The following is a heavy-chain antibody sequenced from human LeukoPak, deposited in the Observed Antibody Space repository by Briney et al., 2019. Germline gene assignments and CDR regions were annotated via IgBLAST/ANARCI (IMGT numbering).Heavy chain of an antibody. V-gene: IGHV4-59*12. D-gene: IGHD6-19*01. CDR1: GGSISSYY. CDR2: IYYSGST. J-gene: IGHJ3*02. Sequence: SETLSLTCTVSGGSISSYYWSWIRQPPGKGLEWIGYIYYSGSTNYNPSLKSRVTMSVDTSKNQFSLKLSSVTAADTAVYYCARVFGSGWYRDAFDIWGQGTMVTVSS. CDR3: ARVFGSGWYRDAFDI.